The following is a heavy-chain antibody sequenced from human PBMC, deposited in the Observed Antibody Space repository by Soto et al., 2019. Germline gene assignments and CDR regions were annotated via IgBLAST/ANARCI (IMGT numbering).Heavy chain of an antibody. CDR2: IYHSGST. CDR1: GGSISSSNW. J-gene: IGHJ4*02. D-gene: IGHD1-7*01. Sequence: TLSLTCAVSGGSISSSNWWSWVRQPPGKGLEWIGEIYHSGSTNYNPSLKSRVTISVDKSKNQFSLKLSSVTAADTAVYYCARTTSNWNYYFDYWGQGTLVTVS. V-gene: IGHV4-4*02. CDR3: ARTTSNWNYYFDY.